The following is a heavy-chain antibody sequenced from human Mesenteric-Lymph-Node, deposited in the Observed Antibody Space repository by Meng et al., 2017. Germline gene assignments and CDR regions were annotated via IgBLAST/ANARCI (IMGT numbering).Heavy chain of an antibody. D-gene: IGHD6-13*01. CDR1: GYTFSNYG. J-gene: IGHJ4*02. CDR3: TRADIAAAGTGGY. Sequence: QVQLVQSGDEVKKPWASVKVSCKATGYTFSNYGISWVRQAPGQGLEWMGWISGYSGNTKYAQKLQGRVTMTTDTSTNTAYMELRSLRSDDTAVYYCTRADIAAAGTGGYWGQGTLVTVSS. V-gene: IGHV1-18*01. CDR2: ISGYSGNT.